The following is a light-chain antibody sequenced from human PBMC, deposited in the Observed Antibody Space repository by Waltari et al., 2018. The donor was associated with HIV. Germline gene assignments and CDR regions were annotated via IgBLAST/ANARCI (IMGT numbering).Light chain of an antibody. CDR3: SSYKNNNTLV. Sequence: QSALTQPPSVSASPGQSVTISCTGTSSDIGAYNRVSWYLQPPGTAPKVIIYEVKNRPSGVPDRFSGPKSGSTASLTISGLQAEDEADYFCSSYKNNNTLVFGTGTKVTVL. CDR2: EVK. J-gene: IGLJ1*01. CDR1: SSDIGAYNR. V-gene: IGLV2-18*02.